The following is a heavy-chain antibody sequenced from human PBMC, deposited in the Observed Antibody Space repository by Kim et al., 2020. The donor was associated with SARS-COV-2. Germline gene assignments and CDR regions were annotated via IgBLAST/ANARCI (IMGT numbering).Heavy chain of an antibody. CDR3: ARGWIQLPYYYYYGMDV. Sequence: LWSRVTISVDTSKNQFSLKLSSVTAAETAVYYCARGWIQLPYYYYYGMDVWGQGTTVTVS. D-gene: IGHD5-18*01. V-gene: IGHV4-59*09. J-gene: IGHJ6*02.